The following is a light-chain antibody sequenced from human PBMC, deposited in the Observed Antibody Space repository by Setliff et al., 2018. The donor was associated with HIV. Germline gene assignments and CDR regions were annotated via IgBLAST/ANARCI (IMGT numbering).Light chain of an antibody. CDR1: KAISSW. Sequence: DIQMTQSPSSLSASVGDRVTITCRASKAISSWLAWYQQKPGKAPKLMIYRASTLESGVPSRFSGSGSETEFTLTINSLQSDDFATYYCQQYQSSSVTFGQGTKV. CDR2: RAS. CDR3: QQYQSSSVT. V-gene: IGKV1-5*03. J-gene: IGKJ1*01.